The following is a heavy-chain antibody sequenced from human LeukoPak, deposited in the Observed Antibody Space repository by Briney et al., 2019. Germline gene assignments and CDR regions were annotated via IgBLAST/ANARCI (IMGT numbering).Heavy chain of an antibody. CDR1: GYTFTGYY. Sequence: ASVKVSCKASGYTFTGYYMHWVRQAPGQGLEWMGWINPNSGGTNYAQKFQGRVTMTGDTSISTAYMELTGLTSDDTAVYYCARDRSAGVWDYWGQGTLVTVSS. CDR3: ARDRSAGVWDY. J-gene: IGHJ4*02. V-gene: IGHV1-2*02. CDR2: INPNSGGT. D-gene: IGHD3-16*01.